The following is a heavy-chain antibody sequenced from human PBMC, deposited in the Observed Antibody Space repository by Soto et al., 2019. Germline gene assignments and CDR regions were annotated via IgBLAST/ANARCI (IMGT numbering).Heavy chain of an antibody. Sequence: QVQLVQSGAEVKKPGSSVKVSCKASGGTFSSHAISWVREAPGQGLEWMGGIIPIFGTANYAQKFQGRVTITADKSTSTAYRELSSLRSEDTAVHYCARGLAARPGAVLWGQGTLVTVSS. CDR2: IIPIFGTA. CDR1: GGTFSSHA. CDR3: ARGLAARPGAVL. V-gene: IGHV1-69*06. D-gene: IGHD6-6*01. J-gene: IGHJ4*02.